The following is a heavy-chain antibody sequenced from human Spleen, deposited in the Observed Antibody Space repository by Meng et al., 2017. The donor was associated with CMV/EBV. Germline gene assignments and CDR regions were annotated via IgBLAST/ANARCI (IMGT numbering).Heavy chain of an antibody. D-gene: IGHD3-10*01. J-gene: IGHJ4*02. V-gene: IGHV3-21*05. CDR2: INSESTDI. Sequence: GGSLRLSCAASGFTLSSVSYSYMRWVRQAPGKGLELLSYINSESTDIYYADSVKGRFTISRDNAKKSLYLRINSLRAEDTAVYYCAGGSYFDYWGQGTLVTVSS. CDR1: GFTLSSVS. CDR3: AGGSYFDY.